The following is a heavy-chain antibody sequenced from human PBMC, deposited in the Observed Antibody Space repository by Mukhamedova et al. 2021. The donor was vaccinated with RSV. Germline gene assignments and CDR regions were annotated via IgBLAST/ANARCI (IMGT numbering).Heavy chain of an antibody. CDR3: THLSEWPNYYFDV. D-gene: IGHD3-3*01. V-gene: IGHV3-49*02. Sequence: GLEWVGFIRSQGYGGTVEYAASVRDRFAISRDDSKNMAYLQMNDLKVDDTAVYYCTHLSEWPNYYFDVWGRGTLVT. CDR2: IRSQGYGGTV. J-gene: IGHJ2*01.